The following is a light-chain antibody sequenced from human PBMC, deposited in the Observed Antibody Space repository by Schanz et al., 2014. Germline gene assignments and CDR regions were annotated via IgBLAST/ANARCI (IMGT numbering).Light chain of an antibody. CDR2: DAS. Sequence: EIVLTQSPGTLSLSPGERATLSCRASQSVSASYLAWYQQKPGQPPRLLIYDASNRAEGIPARFSGSGSGTDFTLTISRLEPDDFAVYYCQQYGTSPITFGQGTRLEI. CDR1: QSVSASY. J-gene: IGKJ5*01. CDR3: QQYGTSPIT. V-gene: IGKV3-20*01.